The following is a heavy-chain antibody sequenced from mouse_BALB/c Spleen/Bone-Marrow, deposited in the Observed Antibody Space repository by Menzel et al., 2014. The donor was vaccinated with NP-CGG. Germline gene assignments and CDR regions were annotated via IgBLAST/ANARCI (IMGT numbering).Heavy chain of an antibody. CDR1: GISITTGNYI. CDR2: IYYSGTI. J-gene: IGHJ2*01. Sequence: EVKLQESGPGLVKPSQIVSLTCTVTGISITTGNYIWSWIRQFPGNKLEWIGYIYYSGTITYNPSLTIRTTITSDTSKNQFFLEMNSLTAEDTATYYCARYGNYFDYWGQGTTLTVSS. V-gene: IGHV3-5*02. CDR3: ARYGNYFDY. D-gene: IGHD2-1*01.